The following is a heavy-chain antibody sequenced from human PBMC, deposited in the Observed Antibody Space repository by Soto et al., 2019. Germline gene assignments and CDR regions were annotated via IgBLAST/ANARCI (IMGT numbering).Heavy chain of an antibody. CDR2: INPNSGGT. CDR1: GYTFTGYY. V-gene: IGHV1-2*04. D-gene: IGHD6-25*01. Sequence: ASVKVSCKASGYTFTGYYMHWVRQAPGQGLEWKGWINPNSGGTNYAQKFQGWVTMTRDTSISTAYMELSRLRSDDTAVYYCARGISIAAEFYYYYGMDVWGQGTTVTVSS. J-gene: IGHJ6*02. CDR3: ARGISIAAEFYYYYGMDV.